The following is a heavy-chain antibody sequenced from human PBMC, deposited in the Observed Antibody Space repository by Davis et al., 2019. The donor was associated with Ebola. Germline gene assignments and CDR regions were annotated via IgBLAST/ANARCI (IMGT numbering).Heavy chain of an antibody. D-gene: IGHD1-26*01. J-gene: IGHJ3*02. CDR2: IYYSGST. Sequence: PSETLSLTCTVSGGSVSSGSYYWSWIRQPPGKGLEWIGYIYYSGSTNYSPSLKSRVTISVDTSKNQFSLKLSSVTAADTAVYYCARDWDDAFDIWGQGTMVTVSS. V-gene: IGHV4-61*01. CDR3: ARDWDDAFDI. CDR1: GGSVSSGSYY.